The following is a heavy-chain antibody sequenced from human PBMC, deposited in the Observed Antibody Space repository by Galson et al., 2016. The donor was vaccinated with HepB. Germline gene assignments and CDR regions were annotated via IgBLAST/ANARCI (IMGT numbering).Heavy chain of an antibody. J-gene: IGHJ5*02. CDR2: ISTSNGYT. CDR3: ATSTMVTGRGFDT. D-gene: IGHD5/OR15-5a*01. V-gene: IGHV1-18*01. Sequence: SVKVSCKASGYPFVSSSSVITWVRQAPGQGPEWMGWISTSNGYTNYAQKLQGRVFMTTDTSTSTTYMELRGLTSDDAALYFCATSTMVTGRGFDTWGQGTLITVS. CDR1: GYPFVSSS.